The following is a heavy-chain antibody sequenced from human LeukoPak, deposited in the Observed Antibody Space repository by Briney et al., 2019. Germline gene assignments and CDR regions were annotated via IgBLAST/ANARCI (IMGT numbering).Heavy chain of an antibody. CDR2: ISGSGGST. CDR1: GFTFSSYA. D-gene: IGHD3-3*01. V-gene: IGHV3-23*01. J-gene: IGHJ4*02. Sequence: GGSLRLSCAASGFTFSSYAMSWVRQAPGKGLEWVSDISGSGGSTYYADSVKGRFTISRDNSKNTLYLQMNSLRAEDTAVYYCAKGVEFGVVISFDYWGQGTLVTVSS. CDR3: AKGVEFGVVISFDY.